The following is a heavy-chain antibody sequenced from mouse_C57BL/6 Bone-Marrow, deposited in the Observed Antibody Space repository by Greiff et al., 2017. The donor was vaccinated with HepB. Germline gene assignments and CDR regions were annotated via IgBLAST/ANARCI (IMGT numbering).Heavy chain of an antibody. Sequence: VQLKESGPELVKPGASVKISCKASGYSFTDYNMNWVKQSNGKSLEWIGVINPNYGTTSYNQKFKGKATWTVDQSSSTAYMQLNSLTSEDSAVYYCARWKGVLRSYWYFDVWGTGTTVTVSS. CDR1: GYSFTDYN. CDR3: ARWKGVLRSYWYFDV. J-gene: IGHJ1*03. CDR2: INPNYGTT. V-gene: IGHV1-39*01. D-gene: IGHD1-1*01.